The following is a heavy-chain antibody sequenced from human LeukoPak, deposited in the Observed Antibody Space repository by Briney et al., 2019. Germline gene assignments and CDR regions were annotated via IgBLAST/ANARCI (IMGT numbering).Heavy chain of an antibody. J-gene: IGHJ3*02. Sequence: ASVKVSCKASGYTFTGYYMHWVRQAPGQGLEWMGWINPNSGGTNYAQKFQGRVTMTRDTSISTAYMELSRLRSDDTAVYYCARELTTHCAFDIWGQGTMVTVSS. CDR2: INPNSGGT. D-gene: IGHD4-17*01. CDR1: GYTFTGYY. V-gene: IGHV1-2*02. CDR3: ARELTTHCAFDI.